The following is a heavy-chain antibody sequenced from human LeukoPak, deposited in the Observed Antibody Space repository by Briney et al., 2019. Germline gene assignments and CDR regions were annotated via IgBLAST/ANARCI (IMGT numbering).Heavy chain of an antibody. CDR3: ARDYKSAFDN. CDR2: IGIDSGNT. V-gene: IGHV3-48*01. D-gene: IGHD1-1*01. Sequence: GGSLRLSCAASGFTFSDYSMNWVRQAPGKGLEWISYIGIDSGNTNYADSVKGRFTISADKAKNSLYLQMNSLRVEDTAVYYCARDYKSAFDNWGQGTLVTVSS. J-gene: IGHJ4*02. CDR1: GFTFSDYS.